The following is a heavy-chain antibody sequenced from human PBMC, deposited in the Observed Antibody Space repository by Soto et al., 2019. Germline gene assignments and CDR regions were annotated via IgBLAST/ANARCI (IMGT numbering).Heavy chain of an antibody. CDR1: GFTVSSNY. Sequence: GGSLRLSCAASGFTVSSNYMSWVRQAPGKGLEWVSVIYGGGSTYYADSVKGRFTISRDNSKNTLYLQMNSLRAEDTAVYYCARVKAVASFWFDPWGQGTLVTVSS. J-gene: IGHJ5*02. CDR3: ARVKAVASFWFDP. CDR2: IYGGGST. D-gene: IGHD6-19*01. V-gene: IGHV3-53*01.